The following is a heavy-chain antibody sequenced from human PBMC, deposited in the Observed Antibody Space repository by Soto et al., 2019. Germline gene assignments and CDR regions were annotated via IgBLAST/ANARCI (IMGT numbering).Heavy chain of an antibody. D-gene: IGHD1-7*01. CDR3: ASRDPGTSVDY. Sequence: QVQLQESGPGLVKPSGTLSLTCAVSGGSFTSNNWWTWVRQPPGQGLEWIGEIYRTGSTNYNPSLKSRFTISLDKSENQVSLKVTSLTAADTAVYYCASRDPGTSVDYWGQGTLVTVSS. J-gene: IGHJ4*02. V-gene: IGHV4-4*02. CDR2: IYRTGST. CDR1: GGSFTSNNW.